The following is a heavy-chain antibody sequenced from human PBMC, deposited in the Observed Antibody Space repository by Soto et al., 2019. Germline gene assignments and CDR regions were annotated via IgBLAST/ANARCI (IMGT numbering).Heavy chain of an antibody. CDR3: ATGREKASLFDY. J-gene: IGHJ4*02. CDR1: GFTVSSNY. V-gene: IGHV3-66*01. CDR2: IYSGGST. Sequence: EVQLVESGGGLVQPGGSLRLSCAASGFTVSSNYMSWVRQAPGKGLEWVSVIYSGGSTYYADSVKSRFTISRDNSKNTLYLQMNSMRAEDTAVYYSATGREKASLFDYWGQGTLVTVSS.